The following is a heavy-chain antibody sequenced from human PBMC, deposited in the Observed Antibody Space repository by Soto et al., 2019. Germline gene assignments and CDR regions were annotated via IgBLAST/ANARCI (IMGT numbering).Heavy chain of an antibody. Sequence: EVHLVESGGGLVQPGRSLRLSCAASGFTFDDYAMHWVRQAPGKGLEWVAGITWNSGSVDYADSVKGRSTISRDNAKNSLYLQMNSLTADDTAFYYCAKVPGGGNCSGGTCYSVGYFDYWGQGTLVTVSS. V-gene: IGHV3-9*01. CDR2: ITWNSGSV. CDR3: AKVPGGGNCSGGTCYSVGYFDY. CDR1: GFTFDDYA. J-gene: IGHJ4*02. D-gene: IGHD2-15*01.